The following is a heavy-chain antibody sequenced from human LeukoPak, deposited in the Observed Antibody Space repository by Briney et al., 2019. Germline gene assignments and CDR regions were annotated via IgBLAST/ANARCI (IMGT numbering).Heavy chain of an antibody. CDR2: INHSGST. V-gene: IGHV4-34*01. Sequence: SETLSLTCAVYGGSFSGYYWSWIRQPPGKGLEWIGEINHSGSTNYNPSLKSRVTISVDTSKNQFSLKLSSVTAADTAVYYCARTDFWSGYSYNWFDPWGQGTLVTVSS. CDR1: GGSFSGYY. J-gene: IGHJ5*02. D-gene: IGHD3-3*01. CDR3: ARTDFWSGYSYNWFDP.